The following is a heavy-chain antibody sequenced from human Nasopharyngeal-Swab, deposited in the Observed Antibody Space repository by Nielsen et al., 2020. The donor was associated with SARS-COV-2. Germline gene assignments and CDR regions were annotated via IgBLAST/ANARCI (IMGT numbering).Heavy chain of an antibody. CDR3: ARELGGYPDY. Sequence: SGPTLMKPTETLTLTCTVSGFSLSNARMGVSWIRQPPGKALEWLAHIFSNDEKSYSTSLNSRLTISKDTSKSQVVLTMTNMDPVDTATYYCARELGGYPDYWGQGTLVTVSS. J-gene: IGHJ4*02. CDR1: GFSLSNARMG. V-gene: IGHV2-26*01. CDR2: IFSNDEK. D-gene: IGHD3-16*02.